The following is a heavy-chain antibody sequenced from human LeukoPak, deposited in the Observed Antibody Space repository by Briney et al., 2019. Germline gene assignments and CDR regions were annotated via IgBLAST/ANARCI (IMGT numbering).Heavy chain of an antibody. J-gene: IGHJ4*02. Sequence: QSGGSLRLSCAASGFTFSSYSMNWVRQAPGKGLEWLSYISSSSSSIYYADSVKGRFTISRDNAKNSLYLQMNSLRAEDTAVYYCARVPSSGWSDWGQGTLVTVSS. D-gene: IGHD6-19*01. CDR2: ISSSSSSI. CDR3: ARVPSSGWSD. V-gene: IGHV3-48*04. CDR1: GFTFSSYS.